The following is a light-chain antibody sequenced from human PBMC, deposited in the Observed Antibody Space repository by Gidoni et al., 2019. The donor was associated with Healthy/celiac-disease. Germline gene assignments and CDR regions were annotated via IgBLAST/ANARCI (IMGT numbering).Light chain of an antibody. J-gene: IGKJ1*01. Sequence: EIVLTQSPGTLSLSPGERATLSCRASQSVRSSYVALYQQKPGQAPRLLIYGASSRATGIPDRFSGSGSGTDFTLTISRLEPEDFAVYYCQQYGSSPGTFGQGTKVEIK. CDR1: QSVRSSY. V-gene: IGKV3-20*01. CDR2: GAS. CDR3: QQYGSSPGT.